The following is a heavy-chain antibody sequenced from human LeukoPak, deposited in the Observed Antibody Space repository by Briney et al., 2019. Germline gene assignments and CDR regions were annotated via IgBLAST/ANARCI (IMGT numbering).Heavy chain of an antibody. D-gene: IGHD3-22*01. CDR1: GFTFSSYA. CDR3: AREKAYYYDSSGYSGVY. V-gene: IGHV3-23*01. Sequence: GGSLRLSCAASGFTFSSYAMSWVRQAPGKGLEWVSAISGSGGSTYYADSVKGRFTISRDNSKNTLYLQMNSLRAEDTAVYYCAREKAYYYDSSGYSGVYWGQGTLVTVSS. CDR2: ISGSGGST. J-gene: IGHJ4*02.